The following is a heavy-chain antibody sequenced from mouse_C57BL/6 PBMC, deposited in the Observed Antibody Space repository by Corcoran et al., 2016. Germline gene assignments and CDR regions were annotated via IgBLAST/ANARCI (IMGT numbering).Heavy chain of an antibody. J-gene: IGHJ2*01. Sequence: EVQLQQSGPELVKPGASVKISCKASGYTFTDYYMNWVKQSHGKSLEWIGDINPNNGGTSYNQKFKGKATLTVDKSSSTAYMELRSLTSEDSAVYYCARGGWDDCFDYWGQGTTLTVSS. CDR3: ARGGWDDCFDY. CDR2: INPNNGGT. V-gene: IGHV1-26*01. CDR1: GYTFTDYY. D-gene: IGHD4-1*01.